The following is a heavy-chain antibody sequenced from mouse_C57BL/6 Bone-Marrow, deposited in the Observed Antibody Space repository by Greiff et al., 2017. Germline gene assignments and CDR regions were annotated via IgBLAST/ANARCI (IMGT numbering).Heavy chain of an antibody. V-gene: IGHV1-69*01. D-gene: IGHD2-4*01. CDR1: GYTFTSYW. Sequence: VQLQQPGAELVMPGASVKLSCKASGYTFTSYWMHWVKQRPGQGLEWIGEIDPSDSYTNYNQKFKGKSTLTVDKSSSTAYMQLSSLTSEDSAVYYCAREEIYYDYGFAYGGQGTLVTVSA. J-gene: IGHJ3*01. CDR3: AREEIYYDYGFAY. CDR2: IDPSDSYT.